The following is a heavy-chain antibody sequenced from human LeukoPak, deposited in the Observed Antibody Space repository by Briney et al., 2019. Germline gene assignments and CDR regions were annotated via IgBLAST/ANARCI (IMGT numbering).Heavy chain of an antibody. J-gene: IGHJ5*02. CDR3: ARDPYCSSTSCYTLFDP. Sequence: ASVKVSCKASGGTFSSYAISWVRQAPGQGLEWMGGIIPIFGTANYAQKFQGRVMITADESTSTAYMELSSLRSEDTAVYYCARDPYCSSTSCYTLFDPWGQGTLVTVSS. CDR1: GGTFSSYA. V-gene: IGHV1-69*01. D-gene: IGHD2-2*02. CDR2: IIPIFGTA.